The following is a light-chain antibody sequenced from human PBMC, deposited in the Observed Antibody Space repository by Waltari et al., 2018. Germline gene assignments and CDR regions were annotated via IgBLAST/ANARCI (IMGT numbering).Light chain of an antibody. J-gene: IGLJ2*01. CDR3: QSTDNSGTYVV. CDR1: ALPQQY. V-gene: IGLV3-25*03. CDR2: KDT. Sequence: SYELTQPPSVSVSPGQTARITCSGDALPQQYSFWYQQRSGQALVVVIYKDTERPSGIPERFSGSSSGTRVTLTISGVQAEDEADYYCQSTDNSGTYVVFGGGTKLTVL.